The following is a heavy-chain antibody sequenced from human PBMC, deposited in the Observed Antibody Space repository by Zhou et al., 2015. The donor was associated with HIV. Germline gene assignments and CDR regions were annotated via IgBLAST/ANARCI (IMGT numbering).Heavy chain of an antibody. CDR1: GFTFSASA. J-gene: IGHJ4*02. CDR3: ATLTGTSHNSDDY. Sequence: EVKLVESGGGLVQPGGSLKLSCAASGFTFSASAIHWVRQASGKRLECVGRIRSKSNNYATGYLASVKGRFNISRSDSSNTAYLHMSSLSAEDTAIYYCATLTGTSHNSDDYWGQGTQVIVSS. CDR2: IRSKSNNYAT. V-gene: IGHV3-73*02. D-gene: IGHD1-7*01.